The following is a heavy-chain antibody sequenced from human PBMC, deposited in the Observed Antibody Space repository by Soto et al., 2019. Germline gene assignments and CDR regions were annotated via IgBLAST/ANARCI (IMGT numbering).Heavy chain of an antibody. D-gene: IGHD5-12*01. CDR3: ASDPRALLATPPLAFGT. CDR2: INPNSGGT. J-gene: IGHJ3*02. Sequence: WRRKNKGQGLEWMGWINPNSGGTNYAQKFQGRVTMTRDTSISTAYMELRNLRSDDTAVYYCASDPRALLATPPLAFGTSGQG. V-gene: IGHV1-2*02.